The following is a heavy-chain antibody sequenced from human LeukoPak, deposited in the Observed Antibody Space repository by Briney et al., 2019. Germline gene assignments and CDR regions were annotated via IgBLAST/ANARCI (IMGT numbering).Heavy chain of an antibody. Sequence: ASVKVSCKASGYTFTDYAMSWVRQAPGQGLEWMGWIHPNTGNPTYAQGFTGRFVFSLDTSVGTTYLQISSLKAEDTAVYYCARAYQSLGGLSLPDHWGQGTLVTVSS. V-gene: IGHV7-4-1*02. J-gene: IGHJ5*02. CDR1: GYTFTDYA. D-gene: IGHD3-16*02. CDR3: ARAYQSLGGLSLPDH. CDR2: IHPNTGNP.